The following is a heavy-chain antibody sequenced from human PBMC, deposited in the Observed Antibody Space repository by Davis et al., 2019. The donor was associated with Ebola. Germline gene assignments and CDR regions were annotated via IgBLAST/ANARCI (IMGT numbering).Heavy chain of an antibody. CDR1: GYNFSTFW. D-gene: IGHD6-19*01. Sequence: GESLKISCKGSGYNFSTFWITWVRQMPGKGLEWMGRIDPSDSYTQYSPSFQGHVTISADKSVSTAYLQWSSLKTSDSAIYYCARHGGEWLDTWFDPWGQGTRVTVSS. CDR2: IDPSDSYT. J-gene: IGHJ5*02. V-gene: IGHV5-10-1*01. CDR3: ARHGGEWLDTWFDP.